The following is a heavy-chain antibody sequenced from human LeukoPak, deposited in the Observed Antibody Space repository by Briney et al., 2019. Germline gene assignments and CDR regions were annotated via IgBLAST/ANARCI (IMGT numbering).Heavy chain of an antibody. J-gene: IGHJ3*02. CDR3: ARDPGYYDSSGYYYLSAFDI. Sequence: SQTLSLTCTVSGGSISSGGYYWSWIRQHPGKGLEWIGYIYYSGSTYYNPSLKSRVTISGDTSKNQFSLKLSSVTAADTAVYYCARDPGYYDSSGYYYLSAFDIWGQGTMVTVSS. CDR2: IYYSGST. V-gene: IGHV4-31*03. CDR1: GGSISSGGYY. D-gene: IGHD3-22*01.